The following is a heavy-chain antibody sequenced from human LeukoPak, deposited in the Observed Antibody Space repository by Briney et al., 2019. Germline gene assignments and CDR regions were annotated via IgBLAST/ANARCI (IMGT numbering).Heavy chain of an antibody. J-gene: IGHJ4*02. D-gene: IGHD6-6*01. CDR3: AKPYSSSSGY. V-gene: IGHV3-30*02. Sequence: GGSLRLSCEAPEFTFSSYGMHWVRQAPAKGLEWVAFIRYDGSNKYYADSVKGRFTISRDNSKNTLYLQMNSLRAEDTAVYYCAKPYSSSSGYWGQGTLVTVSS. CDR1: EFTFSSYG. CDR2: IRYDGSNK.